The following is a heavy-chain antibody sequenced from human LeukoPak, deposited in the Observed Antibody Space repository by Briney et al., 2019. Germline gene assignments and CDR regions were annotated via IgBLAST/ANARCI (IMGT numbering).Heavy chain of an antibody. V-gene: IGHV4-34*01. CDR1: GGSFSGYY. J-gene: IGHJ4*02. D-gene: IGHD6-13*01. Sequence: SETLSLTCAVYGGSFSGYYWSWIRQPPGKGLEWIGSIYHSGSTYYNPSLKSRVTISVDTSKNQFSLKLSSVTAADTAVYYCARDSKYRAAALFDYWGQGTLVTVSS. CDR3: ARDSKYRAAALFDY. CDR2: IYHSGST.